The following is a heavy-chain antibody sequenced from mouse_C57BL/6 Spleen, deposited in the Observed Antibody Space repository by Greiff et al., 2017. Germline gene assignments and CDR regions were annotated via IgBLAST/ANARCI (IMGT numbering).Heavy chain of an antibody. CDR3: ARDYGSSYLNWDFDV. CDR2: FYPYNGVS. V-gene: IGHV1-31*01. J-gene: IGHJ1*03. D-gene: IGHD1-1*01. CDR1: GYSFTGYY. Sequence: EVKLQQSGPELVKPGASVKISCKASGYSFTGYYMHWVKQSHGNILDWIAYFYPYNGVSSYNQKFKGKATLTVDKSSSTAYMELRSLTSEDSAVYYCARDYGSSYLNWDFDVWGTGTTVTVSS.